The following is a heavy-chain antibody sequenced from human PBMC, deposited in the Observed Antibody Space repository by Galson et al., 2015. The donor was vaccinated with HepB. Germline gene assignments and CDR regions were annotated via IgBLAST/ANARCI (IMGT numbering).Heavy chain of an antibody. Sequence: SLRLSCEASGFTFSGHAIHWVRQGPGKGLEWVAVISYDGSNKYYADSVKGRFTISRDNSKNTLYLQMNSLRAEDTAVYYCARGYCSTSCLPSDWGQGTLVTVSS. V-gene: IGHV3-30*04. CDR3: ARGYCSTSCLPSD. J-gene: IGHJ4*02. CDR1: GFTFSGHA. D-gene: IGHD2-2*01. CDR2: ISYDGSNK.